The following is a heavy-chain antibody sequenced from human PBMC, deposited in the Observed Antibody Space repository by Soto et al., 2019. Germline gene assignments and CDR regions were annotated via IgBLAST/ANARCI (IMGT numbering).Heavy chain of an antibody. Sequence: LETLSLTCTVTGGTISGYYWTWIRQSAGGGLEWIGRIYSSGSTNYNPSLKSRVTISLDTSMNHFSLRLSSVTAADTAVYYCARGQRFSDWFDPWGQGTLVTGS. CDR2: IYSSGST. D-gene: IGHD3-3*01. CDR1: GGTISGYY. V-gene: IGHV4-4*07. CDR3: ARGQRFSDWFDP. J-gene: IGHJ5*02.